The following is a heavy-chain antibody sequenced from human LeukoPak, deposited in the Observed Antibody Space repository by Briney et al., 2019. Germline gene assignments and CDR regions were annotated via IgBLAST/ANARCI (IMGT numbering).Heavy chain of an antibody. CDR2: IKAGNGDT. V-gene: IGHV1-3*01. J-gene: IGHJ4*02. CDR3: ARDDCGDTCYPGGY. D-gene: IGHD2-21*01. CDR1: GYIYTKYV. Sequence: ASVKVSCKASGYIYTKYVVHWVRQAPGQRPEWMGWIKAGNGDTKYSQNFQDRLTITRDTSASTVYMELSSLATEDTALYYCARDDCGDTCYPGGYWGQGTLVTVSS.